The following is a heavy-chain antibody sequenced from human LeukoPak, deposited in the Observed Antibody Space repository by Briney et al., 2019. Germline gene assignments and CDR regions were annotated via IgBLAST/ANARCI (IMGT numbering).Heavy chain of an antibody. D-gene: IGHD3-10*01. Sequence: GASVKVSCKASGYTFTGHYMHWVRQAPGQGLEWMGWINPNSGGTKYAQKFQGRVTLTRDTSISTAYMELSRLRCDDTAVYYCARDVYYDSGSRIESWLDPWGQGTLVTVSS. CDR1: GYTFTGHY. J-gene: IGHJ5*02. CDR3: ARDVYYDSGSRIESWLDP. CDR2: INPNSGGT. V-gene: IGHV1-2*02.